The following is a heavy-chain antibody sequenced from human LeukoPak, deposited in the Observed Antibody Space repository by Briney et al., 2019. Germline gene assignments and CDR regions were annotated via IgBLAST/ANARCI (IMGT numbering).Heavy chain of an antibody. D-gene: IGHD3-3*01. CDR3: ARDGNDFWSRNAFDI. J-gene: IGHJ3*02. Sequence: ASVKVSCKASGGTFSSYAISWVRQAPGQGLEWMGGIIPIFGTANYAQKFQGRVTITADESTSTAYMELGSLRSEDTAVYYCARDGNDFWSRNAFDIWGQGTMVTVSS. CDR1: GGTFSSYA. V-gene: IGHV1-69*13. CDR2: IIPIFGTA.